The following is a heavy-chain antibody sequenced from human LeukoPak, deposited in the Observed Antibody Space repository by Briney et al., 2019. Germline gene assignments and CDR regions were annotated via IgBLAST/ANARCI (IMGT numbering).Heavy chain of an antibody. CDR2: MKQDGCEK. D-gene: IGHD5-12*01. CDR1: GINLRGSW. CDR3: ARDLGHTGYDLYDY. Sequence: GGSLRLSCAVSGINLRGSWTAWARQAPGEWLECLSNMKQDGCEKYYVDSVKGRFTISRDNAKNSLYLEMNSLRVEDTAVYYCARDLGHTGYDLYDYWGQGTLVTVSS. J-gene: IGHJ4*02. V-gene: IGHV3-7*01.